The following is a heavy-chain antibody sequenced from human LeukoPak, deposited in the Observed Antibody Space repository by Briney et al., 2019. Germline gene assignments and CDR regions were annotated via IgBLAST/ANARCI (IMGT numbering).Heavy chain of an antibody. Sequence: PGGSLRLSCAASGFTFSSYAMHWVRQAPGKGLERVAVISYDGSNKYYADSVKGRFTISRDNSKNTLYLQMNSLRAEDTDVYYCARDTSPYYDFWSGPDYWGQGTLVTVSS. CDR2: ISYDGSNK. CDR1: GFTFSSYA. V-gene: IGHV3-30-3*01. D-gene: IGHD3-3*01. J-gene: IGHJ4*02. CDR3: ARDTSPYYDFWSGPDY.